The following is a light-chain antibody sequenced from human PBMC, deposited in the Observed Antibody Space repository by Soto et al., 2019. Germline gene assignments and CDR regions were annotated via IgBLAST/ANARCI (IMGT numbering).Light chain of an antibody. CDR2: GAS. CDR1: QSVAND. J-gene: IGKJ5*01. Sequence: EIVMTQSTATLSVSPGERATLSCRASQSVANDLAWYQHKPGQAPRLLTHGASTRATGIPARFSGVGSGTEFTLTISSLQSEDFAVYYCQQYNKWPQTFGQGTRLEIK. V-gene: IGKV3-15*01. CDR3: QQYNKWPQT.